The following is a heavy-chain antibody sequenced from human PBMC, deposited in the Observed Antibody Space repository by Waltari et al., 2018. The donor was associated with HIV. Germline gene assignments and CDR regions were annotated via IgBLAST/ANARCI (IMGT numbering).Heavy chain of an antibody. Sequence: EVQLVESGGGLVKPGGSLRLSCAASGFTFSNAWMSWVRQAPGKGLEWVGRIKSKTDGGQTDYAAPVKGRFTISRDDSKNTLYLQMNSLKTEDTAVYYCTTDLGYCSSTSCYPWGQGTLVTVSS. D-gene: IGHD2-2*03. CDR2: IKSKTDGGQT. CDR3: TTDLGYCSSTSCYP. CDR1: GFTFSNAW. J-gene: IGHJ5*02. V-gene: IGHV3-15*01.